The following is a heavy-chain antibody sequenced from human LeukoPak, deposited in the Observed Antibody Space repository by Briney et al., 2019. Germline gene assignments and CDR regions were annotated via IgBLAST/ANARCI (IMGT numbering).Heavy chain of an antibody. CDR3: ARGLPRYYYGSGSSNWFDP. CDR2: INHSGST. Sequence: SETLSLTCAVYGGSFSGYYWSWIRQPPGKGLEWIGEINHSGSTNYNPSLKSRVTISVDTSENQFSLKLSSVTAADTAVYYCARGLPRYYYGSGSSNWFDPWGQGTLVTVSS. D-gene: IGHD3-10*01. V-gene: IGHV4-34*01. CDR1: GGSFSGYY. J-gene: IGHJ5*02.